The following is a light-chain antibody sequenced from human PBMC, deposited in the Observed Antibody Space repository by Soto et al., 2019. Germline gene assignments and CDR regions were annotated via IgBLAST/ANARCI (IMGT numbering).Light chain of an antibody. J-gene: IGKJ1*01. CDR2: KAS. CDR1: QSISSW. Sequence: DSQRTQSTSTLSASVGDRVTITCRASQSISSWLAWYQQKPGKAPKLLIYKASSLESGVPSRFSGSGSGTEFTLTISSLQPDDFATYYCQQYNSYSPFGQGTKVDI. V-gene: IGKV1-5*03. CDR3: QQYNSYSP.